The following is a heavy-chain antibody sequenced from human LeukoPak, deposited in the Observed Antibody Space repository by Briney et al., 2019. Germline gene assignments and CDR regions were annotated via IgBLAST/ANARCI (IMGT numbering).Heavy chain of an antibody. V-gene: IGHV1-18*01. D-gene: IGHD3-16*01. CDR3: ARGGIPRSFDI. CDR2: TSGYNSNT. CDR1: GYTFTDYG. J-gene: IGHJ3*02. Sequence: ASVKVSCKASGYTFTDYGVSWVRQAPGQGLQWMGWTSGYNSNTNSAQNLRGRVTLTTDTSSNTAYMELMSLTSDGTAIYYCARGGIPRSFDIWGQGTMVTVSS.